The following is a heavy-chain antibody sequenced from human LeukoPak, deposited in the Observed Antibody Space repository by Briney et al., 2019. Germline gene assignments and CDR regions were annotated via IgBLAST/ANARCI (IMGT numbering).Heavy chain of an antibody. J-gene: IGHJ6*02. V-gene: IGHV4-30-4*01. Sequence: SETLSLTCTVSGGSISSGDYYWSWIRQPPGKGLEWIGYIYYSGSTYYNPSLKSRVTISVDTSKNQFSLKLSSVTAADTAVYYCARGNIVVVPAAIGSAYYYYGMDVWGQGTTVTVSS. D-gene: IGHD2-2*01. CDR1: GGSISSGDYY. CDR3: ARGNIVVVPAAIGSAYYYYGMDV. CDR2: IYYSGST.